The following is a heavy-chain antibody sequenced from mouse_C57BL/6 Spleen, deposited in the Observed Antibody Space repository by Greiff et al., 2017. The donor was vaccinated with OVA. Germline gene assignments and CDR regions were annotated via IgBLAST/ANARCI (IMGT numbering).Heavy chain of an antibody. D-gene: IGHD1-1*01. V-gene: IGHV1-26*01. CDR3: ARSNLGSSGFAY. CDR2: INPNNGGT. J-gene: IGHJ3*01. CDR1: GYTFTDYY. Sequence: VQLQQSGPELVKPGASVKISCKASGYTFTDYYMNWVKQSHGKSLEWIGDINPNNGGTSYNQKFKGKATLTVDKSSSTAYMELRSLTSEDSAVYYCARSNLGSSGFAYWGQGTLVTVSA.